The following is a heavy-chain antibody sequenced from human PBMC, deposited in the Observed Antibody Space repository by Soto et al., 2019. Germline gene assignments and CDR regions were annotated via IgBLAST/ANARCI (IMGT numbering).Heavy chain of an antibody. J-gene: IGHJ6*02. D-gene: IGHD1-26*01. CDR1: GYSFTSYW. CDR2: IYPGDSDR. V-gene: IGHV5-51*01. CDR3: VRYRSRDYYYGMDV. Sequence: GESLKISCKGSGYSFTSYWIGWVRQMPGKGLEWMAIIYPGDSDRRYSPSFQGQVTISADQSISTAYLQWSSLKASDTANYYCVRYRSRDYYYGMDVWGQGTTVTVSS.